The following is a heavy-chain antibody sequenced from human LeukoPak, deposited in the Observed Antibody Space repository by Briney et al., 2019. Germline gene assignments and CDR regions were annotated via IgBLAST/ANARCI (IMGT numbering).Heavy chain of an antibody. Sequence: PGGSLRLSCAASGFTFSSFTMRWVRQAPGKGLESVSAISPNGDNTYYINSVKGRFTVSRDDSKNTLYLQMGSLRAEDMALYYCAREVDGGIDPWGQGALVTVSS. D-gene: IGHD3-16*01. J-gene: IGHJ5*02. CDR2: ISPNGDNT. CDR3: AREVDGGIDP. CDR1: GFTFSSFT. V-gene: IGHV3-64*01.